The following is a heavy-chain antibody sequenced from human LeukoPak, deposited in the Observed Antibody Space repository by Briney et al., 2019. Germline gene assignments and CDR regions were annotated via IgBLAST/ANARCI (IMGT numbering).Heavy chain of an antibody. D-gene: IGHD5-24*01. V-gene: IGHV4-39*01. Sequence: PSETLSLTCTVSGGSISSSSYYWGWIRQPPGKGLEWIGSIYYSGSTYYNPSLKSRVTISVDTSKNQFSLKLSSVTAADTAVYYCARHHGYNSRAFNYWGQGTLVTVSS. CDR2: IYYSGST. CDR1: GGSISSSSYY. CDR3: ARHHGYNSRAFNY. J-gene: IGHJ4*02.